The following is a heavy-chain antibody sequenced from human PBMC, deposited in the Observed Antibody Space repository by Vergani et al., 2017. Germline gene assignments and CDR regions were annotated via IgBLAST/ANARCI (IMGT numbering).Heavy chain of an antibody. V-gene: IGHV4-34*01. D-gene: IGHD3-10*01. CDR1: GGSFSGYY. CDR2: IKHSGST. CDR3: ASTSGPSWFDP. J-gene: IGHJ5*02. Sequence: QVQLQQWGAGLLKPSETLSLTCAVYGGSFSGYYWSWIRQPPGKGLEWIGEIKHSGSTNYNPSLKSRVTISVDTSKNQFSLKLSSVTAADTAVYYCASTSGPSWFDPWGQGTLVTVSS.